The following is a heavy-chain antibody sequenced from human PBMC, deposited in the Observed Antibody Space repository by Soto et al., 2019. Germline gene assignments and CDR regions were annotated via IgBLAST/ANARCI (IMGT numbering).Heavy chain of an antibody. V-gene: IGHV1-8*01. J-gene: IGHJ6*02. CDR2: MNPNSGNT. CDR1: GYTFTSYD. CDR3: ARVKVSTVTTRKPYYYYGMDV. Sequence: ASVKVSCKASGYTFTSYDINWVRQATGQGLEWMGWMNPNSGNTGYAQKFQGRVTMTRNTSISTAYMELSSLRSEDTAVYYCARVKVSTVTTRKPYYYYGMDVWGQGTTVTV. D-gene: IGHD4-4*01.